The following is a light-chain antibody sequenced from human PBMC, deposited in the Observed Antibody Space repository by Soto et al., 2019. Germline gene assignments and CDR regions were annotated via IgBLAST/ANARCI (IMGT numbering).Light chain of an antibody. CDR3: QQYGSSPRT. CDR2: GAS. CDR1: QSVSSSY. J-gene: IGKJ2*01. V-gene: IGKV3-20*01. Sequence: EIVLTQSPGTLSLSPGERATLSCRASQSVSSSYLAWYQQKPGQAPSLLIYGASSRATGIPDRFSGSGSGTDFTLTISRLEPEEFAVYYCQQYGSSPRTFGQRTKLESK.